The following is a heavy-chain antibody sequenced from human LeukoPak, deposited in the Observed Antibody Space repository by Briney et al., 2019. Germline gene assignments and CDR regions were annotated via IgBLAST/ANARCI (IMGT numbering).Heavy chain of an antibody. V-gene: IGHV4-39*01. D-gene: IGHD3-22*01. CDR1: GGSISSSSYY. CDR3: ARRSPYYDSSGYFAY. CDR2: IYYSGST. Sequence: SETLSLTCTVSGGSISSSSYYWGWIRQPPGKGLEWIGSIYYSGSTYYNPSLKSRVTISVDTSKNQFSLKLSSVTAADTAVYYCARRSPYYDSSGYFAYWGQGTLVTASS. J-gene: IGHJ4*02.